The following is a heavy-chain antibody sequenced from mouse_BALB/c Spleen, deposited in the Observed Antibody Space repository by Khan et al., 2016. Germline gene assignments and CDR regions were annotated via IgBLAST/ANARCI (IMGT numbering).Heavy chain of an antibody. CDR2: INPHNDNT. Sequence: VRLLQSGPEVVKPGASVKMSCKTSGYTFTNYVMHWVKQRPGQGLEWIGYINPHNDNTRYNEKFKGKATLTSDKSSSTVYMELSRLTSEDSAVYYGVRDSTIADLYFDVWGAGTTVTVSS. CDR3: VRDSTIADLYFDV. V-gene: IGHV1S136*01. D-gene: IGHD2-14*01. CDR1: GYTFTNYV. J-gene: IGHJ1*01.